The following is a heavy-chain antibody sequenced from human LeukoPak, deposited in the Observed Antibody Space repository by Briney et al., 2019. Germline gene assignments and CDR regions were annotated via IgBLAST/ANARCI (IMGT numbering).Heavy chain of an antibody. V-gene: IGHV4-39*01. CDR1: GVSISSNTYY. D-gene: IGHD5-18*01. CDR2: IYYSGIT. CDR3: VRHDSLQYNYGRGYFDY. J-gene: IGHJ4*02. Sequence: PSETLSLTCTVSGVSISSNTYYWGWIRQPPGKGLEWIGSIYYSGITYYSPSLKSRVTISVDTSKNQFSLRLSSVTAADTAVFYCVRHDSLQYNYGRGYFDYWGQGTLVTVSS.